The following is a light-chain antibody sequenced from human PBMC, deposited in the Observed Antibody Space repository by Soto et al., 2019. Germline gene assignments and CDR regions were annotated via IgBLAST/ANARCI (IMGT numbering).Light chain of an antibody. Sequence: VLTQPPSVSWSPGQRVTISCTGSSSNIGAGYDVHWYQQRPGTAPKLLIFGNINRPSGVPDRFSGSKSGTSASLAITGLQAEDEGDYYCQSYDSTLSDRYVFETGTKV. CDR2: GNI. J-gene: IGLJ1*01. CDR1: SSNIGAGYD. V-gene: IGLV1-40*01. CDR3: QSYDSTLSDRYV.